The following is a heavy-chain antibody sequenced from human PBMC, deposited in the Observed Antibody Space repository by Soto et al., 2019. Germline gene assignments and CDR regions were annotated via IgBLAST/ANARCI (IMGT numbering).Heavy chain of an antibody. CDR2: IRRDGGEE. D-gene: IGHD3-22*01. Sequence: DVQLMESGGCLVQPGGSLRLSCAASGFTFSYYWMTWVRQAPGKGLEWVANIRRDGGEEHYVDSVKGRFSVSRDNAKQSLYLQMTSQRIEDTDVDYCARDATYRDSSFYYDVLDIWGQGSMVTVSS. CDR1: GFTFSYYW. CDR3: ARDATYRDSSFYYDVLDI. V-gene: IGHV3-7*05. J-gene: IGHJ3*02.